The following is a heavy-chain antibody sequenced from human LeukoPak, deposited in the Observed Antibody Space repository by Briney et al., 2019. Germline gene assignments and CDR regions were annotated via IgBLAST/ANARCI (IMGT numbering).Heavy chain of an antibody. CDR3: ARDTPSPIAAAGRGGDAFDI. D-gene: IGHD6-13*01. Sequence: TGGSLRLSCAASGFTFSSYGMHWVRQAPGKGLEWVAVISYDGSNKYYADSVKGRFTISRDNAKNSLYLQMNSLRAEDTAVYYCARDTPSPIAAAGRGGDAFDIWGQGTMVTVSS. V-gene: IGHV3-30*03. CDR1: GFTFSSYG. J-gene: IGHJ3*02. CDR2: ISYDGSNK.